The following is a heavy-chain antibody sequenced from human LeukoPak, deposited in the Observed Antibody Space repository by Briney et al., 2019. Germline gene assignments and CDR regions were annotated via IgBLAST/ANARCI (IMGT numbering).Heavy chain of an antibody. J-gene: IGHJ4*02. CDR1: GGSFSGYC. CDR3: ARGVNQLLYRRYSYGPKYYFDY. CDR2: ITHSGST. Sequence: SETLSLTCAVYGGSFSGYCWSWIRQPPGKGLEWIGEITHSGSTNYNPSLKSRVTISVDTSKNQFSLKLSSVTAADTAVYYCARGVNQLLYRRYSYGPKYYFDYWGQGTLVTVSS. D-gene: IGHD5-18*01. V-gene: IGHV4-34*01.